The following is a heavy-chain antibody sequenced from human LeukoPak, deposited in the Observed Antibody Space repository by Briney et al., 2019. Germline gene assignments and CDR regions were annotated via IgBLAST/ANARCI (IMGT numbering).Heavy chain of an antibody. CDR2: INHSGST. Sequence: PSETLSLTCSVSGDYINNPTYYWGWIRQPPGKGLEWIGEINHSGSTNYNPSLKSRVTISVDTSKNQFSLKLSSVTAADTAVYYCARSVVPAEYYFDYWGQGTLVTVSS. J-gene: IGHJ4*02. CDR3: ARSVVPAEYYFDY. V-gene: IGHV4-39*07. CDR1: GDYINNPTYY. D-gene: IGHD2-2*01.